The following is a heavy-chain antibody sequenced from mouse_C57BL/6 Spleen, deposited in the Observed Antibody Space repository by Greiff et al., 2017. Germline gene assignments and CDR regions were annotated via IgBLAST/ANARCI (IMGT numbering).Heavy chain of an antibody. CDR2: ISSGSSTI. V-gene: IGHV5-17*01. CDR1: GFTFSDYG. Sequence: EVQRVESGGGLVKPGGSLKLSCAASGFTFSDYGMHWVRQAPEKGLEWVAYISSGSSTIYYADTVKGRFTISRDNAKNTLFLQMTSLRSEDTAMYYCARRYGYDGDYYAMDYWGQGTSVTVSS. CDR3: ARRYGYDGDYYAMDY. D-gene: IGHD2-2*01. J-gene: IGHJ4*01.